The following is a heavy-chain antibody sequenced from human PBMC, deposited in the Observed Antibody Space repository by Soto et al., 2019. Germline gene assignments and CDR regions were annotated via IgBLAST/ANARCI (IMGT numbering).Heavy chain of an antibody. D-gene: IGHD3-10*01. CDR1: GFTFSSYA. Sequence: GSLRLSCAASGFTFSSYAMHWVRQAPGKGLEWVAVISYDGSNKYCADSVKGRFTISRDNSKNTLYLQMNSLRAEDTAVYYCAKGTSGGSGSYYDDWGQGTLVTVSS. V-gene: IGHV3-30-3*01. J-gene: IGHJ4*02. CDR2: ISYDGSNK. CDR3: AKGTSGGSGSYYDD.